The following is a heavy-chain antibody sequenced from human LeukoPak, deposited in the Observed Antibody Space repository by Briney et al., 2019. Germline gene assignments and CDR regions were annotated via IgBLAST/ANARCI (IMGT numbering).Heavy chain of an antibody. CDR1: GFTFSSYA. Sequence: SGGSLRLSCAASGFTFSSYAMSWVRQAPGKGLEWVAVISYDGSNKYYADSVKGRFTISRDNSKNTLYLLMNSLRAEDTAVYYCAREYDDYYFDYWGQGSLVTVSS. V-gene: IGHV3-30-3*01. J-gene: IGHJ4*02. CDR3: AREYDDYYFDY. D-gene: IGHD3-3*01. CDR2: ISYDGSNK.